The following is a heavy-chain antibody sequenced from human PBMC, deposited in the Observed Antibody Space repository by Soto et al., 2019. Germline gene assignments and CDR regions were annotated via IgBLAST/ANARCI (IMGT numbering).Heavy chain of an antibody. CDR1: GGTFSSSG. CDR3: ARCPQPRGTAGPYAVDV. Sequence: QVQLVQYGTEVKKPGSSVKVSSKASGGTFSSSGFSWVRQAPGQGLEWMGMIVPSLDTTKYAQTFQARVTITAEQFTSTGYMELSSLRTENTAVYYCARCPQPRGTAGPYAVDVWGQGTRVIVSS. D-gene: IGHD2-8*02. CDR2: IVPSLDTT. V-gene: IGHV1-69*09. J-gene: IGHJ6*02.